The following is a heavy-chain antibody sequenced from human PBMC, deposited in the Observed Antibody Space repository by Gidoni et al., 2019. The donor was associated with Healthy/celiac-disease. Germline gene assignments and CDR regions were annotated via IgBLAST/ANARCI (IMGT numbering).Heavy chain of an antibody. CDR1: GYSFTSYA. D-gene: IGHD4-17*01. CDR2: INAGNGNT. CDR3: ARGPYGDQTYWYFHL. J-gene: IGHJ2*01. Sequence: QVQLVQSGAEEKKPGASVKVSCKASGYSFTSYAMHWVRQAPGQRLEWMGWINAGNGNTKYSQKFQGRVTITRDTSATTAYMELSSLRSEDTAVYFCARGPYGDQTYWYFHLWGRGTLVTVSS. V-gene: IGHV1-3*05.